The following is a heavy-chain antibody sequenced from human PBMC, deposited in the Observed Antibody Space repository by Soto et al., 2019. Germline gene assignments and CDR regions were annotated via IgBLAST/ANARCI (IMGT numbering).Heavy chain of an antibody. Sequence: VGSLRLSCVASGFNFGTYAIHWVRQAPGKGLQWVALIAYDGINTYYADSVKGRFTISRDNSKNTLHLQMNSLRPEDTGVYFCARVTPGNNLYYFSGLDVWGQGTSVTVSS. CDR3: ARVTPGNNLYYFSGLDV. V-gene: IGHV3-30-3*01. CDR1: GFNFGTYA. CDR2: IAYDGINT. J-gene: IGHJ6*02. D-gene: IGHD1-1*01.